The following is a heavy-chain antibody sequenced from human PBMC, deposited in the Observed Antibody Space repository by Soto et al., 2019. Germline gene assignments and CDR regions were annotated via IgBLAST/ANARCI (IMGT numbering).Heavy chain of an antibody. V-gene: IGHV3-30-3*01. J-gene: IGHJ4*02. D-gene: IGHD3-3*01. Sequence: PGGSLRLSCAASGFTFSSYAMHWVRQAPGKGLEWVAVISYDGSNKYYADSVKGRFTISRDNSKNTLYLQMNSLRAEDTAVYYCARGYYDFWSGYPPFDYWGQGTLVTVSS. CDR1: GFTFSSYA. CDR2: ISYDGSNK. CDR3: ARGYYDFWSGYPPFDY.